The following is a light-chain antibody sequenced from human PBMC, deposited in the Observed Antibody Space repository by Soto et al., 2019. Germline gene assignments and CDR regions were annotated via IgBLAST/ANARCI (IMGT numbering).Light chain of an antibody. V-gene: IGLV2-14*01. CDR3: SSYTSSNTFMI. CDR1: SSDIGGYNY. CDR2: EVS. Sequence: QSVLTQPASVSGSPGQSITISCTGTSSDIGGYNYVSWYQQHPGKAPKVMIYEVSNRPSGVSNRFPGSKSANTASLTISGLQAEDEADYYCSSYTSSNTFMIFGGGTKVTVL. J-gene: IGLJ2*01.